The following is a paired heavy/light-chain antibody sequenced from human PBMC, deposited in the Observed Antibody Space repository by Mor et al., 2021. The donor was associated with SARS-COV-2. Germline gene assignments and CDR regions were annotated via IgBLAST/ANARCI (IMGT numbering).Heavy chain of an antibody. V-gene: IGHV4-39*07. CDR1: GGSVGTGSYY. CDR2: IYYSGGT. CDR3: ARLGYNNREFDY. Sequence: QLQLQESGPGLVKPSETLSLTCTVSGGSVGTGSYYWGWIRQPPGKGLKWIGIIYYSGGTYYNPSLKSRATISIDTPKNQFSLKVSSVTAADTAVFYCARLGYNNREFDYWGQGILVTVSS. D-gene: IGHD5-12*01. J-gene: IGHJ4*01.
Light chain of an antibody. CDR1: QSVGHY. CDR2: VAS. V-gene: IGKV1-39*01. CDR3: QQSDSMPYT. Sequence: DIQMTQSPSSLSASVGDRVTITCRASQSVGHYLNWYQQKPGKAPKLLIYVASSLQSGVPSRFSGSGSGTDFTLTISSLQPEDFATYYCQQSDSMPYTFGQGTKLEIK. J-gene: IGKJ2*01.